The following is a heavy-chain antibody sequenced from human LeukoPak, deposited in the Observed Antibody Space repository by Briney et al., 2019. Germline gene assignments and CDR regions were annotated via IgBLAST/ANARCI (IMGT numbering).Heavy chain of an antibody. Sequence: PGGSLRLSCVVSGFTFSTYWVHWVRQVPGKGLVWVSRINGDGRGTTYEDSVKGRFTISRDNAKNTLYLQMNSLRAEDTAVFYCARGGPGAYFDYWGQGTLVTVSS. CDR3: ARGGPGAYFDY. J-gene: IGHJ4*02. CDR2: INGDGRGT. V-gene: IGHV3-74*01. CDR1: GFTFSTYW. D-gene: IGHD1-14*01.